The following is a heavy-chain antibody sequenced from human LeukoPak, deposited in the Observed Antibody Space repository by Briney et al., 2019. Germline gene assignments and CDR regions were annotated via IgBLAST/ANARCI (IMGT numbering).Heavy chain of an antibody. CDR2: VYPGDSDT. D-gene: IGHD4-23*01. CDR3: ARHRQNYGGIDY. Sequence: GESLKISCQTSGYTFIHYWISWVRQMPGRGLEWMGIVYPGDSDTRYSPSFQGQVTISADKSITTAYLQWSSLKASDTAIYYCARHRQNYGGIDYWGQGTLVTVSS. CDR1: GYTFIHYW. V-gene: IGHV5-51*01. J-gene: IGHJ4*02.